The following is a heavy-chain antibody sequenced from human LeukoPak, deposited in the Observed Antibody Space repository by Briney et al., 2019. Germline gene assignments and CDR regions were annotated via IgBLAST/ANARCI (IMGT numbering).Heavy chain of an antibody. CDR3: AKGSYDSSGYYESAFDI. CDR2: ISSGAGTI. CDR1: GFTFNSYE. V-gene: IGHV3-48*03. J-gene: IGHJ3*02. D-gene: IGHD3-22*01. Sequence: GGSLRLSCAASGFTFNSYEMNWVRQAPGKGLQWASYISSGAGTIYYADSVKGRFTISRDNAKNSLYLQMNSLRAEDTAVYYCAKGSYDSSGYYESAFDIWGQGTMVTVSS.